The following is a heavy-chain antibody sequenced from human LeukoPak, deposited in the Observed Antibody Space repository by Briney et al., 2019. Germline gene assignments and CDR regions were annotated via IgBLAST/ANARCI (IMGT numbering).Heavy chain of an antibody. Sequence: WINAGNGNTKYSQKFQGRVTITRDTSASTAYMELSSLRSEDTAVYYCARQLRYTVYNWFDPWGQGTLVTVSS. J-gene: IGHJ5*02. V-gene: IGHV1-3*01. CDR3: ARQLRYTVYNWFDP. CDR2: INAGNGNT. D-gene: IGHD2-2*02.